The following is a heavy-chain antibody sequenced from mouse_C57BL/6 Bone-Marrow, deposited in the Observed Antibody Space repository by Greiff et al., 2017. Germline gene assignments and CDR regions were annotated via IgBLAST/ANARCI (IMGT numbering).Heavy chain of an antibody. CDR2: IYPRSGST. D-gene: IGHD1-1*01. V-gene: IGHV1-81*01. Sequence: VQLQQSGAELARPGASVKLSCKASGYTFTSYGISWVKQRPGQGLEWIGDIYPRSGSTYYNEKFKGKATLTADKSSSTAYMELSSLTSEDSAVYFCAGEDYYCSSSDRHFDYWGQGTTLTVSS. CDR3: AGEDYYCSSSDRHFDY. J-gene: IGHJ2*01. CDR1: GYTFTSYG.